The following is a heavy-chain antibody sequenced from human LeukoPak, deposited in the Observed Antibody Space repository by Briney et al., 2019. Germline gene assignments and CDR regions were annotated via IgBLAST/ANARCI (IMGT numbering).Heavy chain of an antibody. V-gene: IGHV4-59*01. Sequence: SETLSLTCTVSGGSISSYYWSWIRQPPGKGLEWIGYIYYSGSTNYNPSLKSRVTISVDTSKNQFSLKLSSVTAADTAVYYCASNYYGSGSYYIDYWGQGTLVTVSS. CDR1: GGSISSYY. CDR2: IYYSGST. J-gene: IGHJ4*02. D-gene: IGHD3-10*01. CDR3: ASNYYGSGSYYIDY.